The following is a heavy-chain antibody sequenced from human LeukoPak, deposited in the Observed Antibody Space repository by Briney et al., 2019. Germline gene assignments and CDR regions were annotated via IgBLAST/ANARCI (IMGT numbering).Heavy chain of an antibody. CDR3: AKDRNPYYDFWSGYYGDY. V-gene: IGHV3-30*02. D-gene: IGHD3-3*01. CDR1: GFTFSSYG. CDR2: IRYDGSNK. J-gene: IGHJ4*02. Sequence: SGGSLRLSCSACGFTFSSYGMHWVRQAPGKGLEWVAFIRYDGSNKYYADSVKGRFTISRDNCKNTLYLQMNSLRAEDTAVYYCAKDRNPYYDFWSGYYGDYWGQGTLVTVSS.